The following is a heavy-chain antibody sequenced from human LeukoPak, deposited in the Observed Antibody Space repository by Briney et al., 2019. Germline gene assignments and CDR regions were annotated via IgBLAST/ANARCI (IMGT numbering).Heavy chain of an antibody. Sequence: GGFLRLSCAASEFTFEDYTMSWVRQTPAKGLEWVSLINWGSSERLYADKVEGLFSISRDNRQNSFFLEMKNLRHEDSAFYYSAQANEPWKLLNSIDYWGQGALVTVSS. D-gene: IGHD1-26*01. CDR2: INWGSSER. CDR1: EFTFEDYT. V-gene: IGHV3-43*01. CDR3: AQANEPWKLLNSIDY. J-gene: IGHJ4*01.